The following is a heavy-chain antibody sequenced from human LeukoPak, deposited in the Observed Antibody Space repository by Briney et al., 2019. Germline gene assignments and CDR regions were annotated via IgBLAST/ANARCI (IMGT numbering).Heavy chain of an antibody. CDR2: INTNTGNP. CDR3: AREGLGYCSGGSCYGSDYYYGMDV. D-gene: IGHD2-15*01. J-gene: IGHJ6*02. V-gene: IGHV7-4-1*02. CDR1: GYTFTSYA. Sequence: GASVKVSCKASGYTFTSYAMNWVRQAPGQGLEWMGWINTNTGNPTYAQGFTGRFVFSLDTSVSTAYLQISSLKAEDTAVYYCAREGLGYCSGGSCYGSDYYYGMDVWGQGTTVTVSS.